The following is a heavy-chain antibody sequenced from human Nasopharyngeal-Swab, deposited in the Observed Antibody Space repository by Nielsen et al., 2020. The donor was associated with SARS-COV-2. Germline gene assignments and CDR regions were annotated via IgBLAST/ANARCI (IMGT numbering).Heavy chain of an antibody. Sequence: GESLKISCAASGFTFRTYNMNWVRQAPGKGLEWVSSISSSSSYIYYADSVKGRFTISRDNAKNSLYLQMNSLRAEDTAVYYCARDGLDYDFWSAYFMDVWGQGTTVTVSS. V-gene: IGHV3-21*01. CDR3: ARDGLDYDFWSAYFMDV. J-gene: IGHJ6*02. D-gene: IGHD3-3*01. CDR1: GFTFRTYN. CDR2: ISSSSSYI.